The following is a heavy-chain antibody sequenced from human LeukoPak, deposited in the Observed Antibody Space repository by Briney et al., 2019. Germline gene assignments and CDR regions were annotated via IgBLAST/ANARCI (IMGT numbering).Heavy chain of an antibody. CDR1: GFTFSSYW. D-gene: IGHD3-22*01. CDR3: ARGGDYYDSAGAFDI. V-gene: IGHV3-74*01. CDR2: LNSDGRST. J-gene: IGHJ3*02. Sequence: GGSLRLSCAASGFTFSSYWMHWVRQAPGKGLVWASRLNSDGRSTTYADSVKGRFTISRDNAKNTLYLQMNCLRAEDTAVYFCARGGDYYDSAGAFDIWGQGTMVTVSS.